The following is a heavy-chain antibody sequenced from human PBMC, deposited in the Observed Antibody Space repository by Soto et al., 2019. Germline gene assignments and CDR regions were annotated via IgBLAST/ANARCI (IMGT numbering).Heavy chain of an antibody. CDR1: GFTFSSYS. J-gene: IGHJ5*02. CDR2: IGSSSGAI. Sequence: EVQLVESGGGLIQPGGSLRLSCAASGFTFSSYSMNWVRQAPGKGLEWVSYIGSSSGAIFYADSVKGRFTISRDNAKNSLYLQMNSLRDEXTXXXXXXXXXXXXXXXXXPWGQGTLVTVSS. CDR3: XXXXXXXXXXXXP. V-gene: IGHV3-48*02.